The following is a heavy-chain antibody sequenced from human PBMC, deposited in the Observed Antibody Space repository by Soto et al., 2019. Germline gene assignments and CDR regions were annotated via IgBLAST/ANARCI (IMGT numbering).Heavy chain of an antibody. CDR2: IIPIFGTA. CDR3: AAAPGLGLAARPAYSFDN. D-gene: IGHD6-6*01. Sequence: SVKVSCKASGVAFSSYSISWVPQAPGQGLEWMGGIIPIFGTANYAQKFQGGVTITADEYTSTAYMALSSLRSEDTAVEYCAAAPGLGLAARPAYSFDNWGQGTLVTVSS. V-gene: IGHV1-69*13. CDR1: GVAFSSYS. J-gene: IGHJ4*02.